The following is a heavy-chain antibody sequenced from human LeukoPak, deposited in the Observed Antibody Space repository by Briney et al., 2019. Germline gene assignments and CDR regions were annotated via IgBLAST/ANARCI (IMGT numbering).Heavy chain of an antibody. CDR1: GFTVSSYG. D-gene: IGHD6-19*01. CDR2: IRYDGSNK. V-gene: IGHV3-30*02. CDR3: AKDWQWPDGSGVDY. J-gene: IGHJ4*02. Sequence: GGSLRLSCAASGFTVSSYGMHWVRQAPGKGLEWVSFIRYDGSNKYYADSVKGRFTISRDNSKNTLYLQMNSLRAEDTAVYYCAKDWQWPDGSGVDYWGQGTLVTVSS.